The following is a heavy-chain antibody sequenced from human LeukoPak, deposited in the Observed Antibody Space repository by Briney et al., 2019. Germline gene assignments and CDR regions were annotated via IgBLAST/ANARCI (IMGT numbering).Heavy chain of an antibody. CDR3: ARERQGGIAAAGTRIEGDY. CDR2: IKQDGSEK. D-gene: IGHD6-13*01. CDR1: GFSVSGYW. J-gene: IGHJ4*02. Sequence: GGSLRLSCAVSGFSVSGYWMTWVRQAPGKGLEWVANIKQDGSEKNYVDSVKGRFTISRDNTENSLFLQMNSLRVEDTAVYYCARERQGGIAAAGTRIEGDYWGQGTLVAVSS. V-gene: IGHV3-7*01.